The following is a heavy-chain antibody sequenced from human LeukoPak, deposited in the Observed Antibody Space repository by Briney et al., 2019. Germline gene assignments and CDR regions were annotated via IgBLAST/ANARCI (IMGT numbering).Heavy chain of an antibody. V-gene: IGHV4-59*01. CDR1: GGSISSYY. CDR2: IYFSGST. Sequence: PLETLSLTCTVSGGSISSYYWSWIRQPPGKGLEWIGYIYFSGSTNYNPSLKSRVTISVDTSKNQFSLKLSSVTAADTAVYYCARDPNGDYIGAFDFQRWGQGTQVTVSS. CDR3: ARDPNGDYIGAFDFQR. J-gene: IGHJ1*01. D-gene: IGHD4-17*01.